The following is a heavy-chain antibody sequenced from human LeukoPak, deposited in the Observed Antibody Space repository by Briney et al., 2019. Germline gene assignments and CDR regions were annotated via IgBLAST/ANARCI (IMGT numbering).Heavy chain of an antibody. CDR1: GFSFSSYA. Sequence: GGSLRLSCAASGFSFSSYALSWVRQAPGKGLEWVSGISDSGGSTYYADSVKGRFTISRDNSKNTVYLQMNSLRAEDTAIYYCAKGTGDYGMDVWGQGTTVTVSS. D-gene: IGHD1-1*01. J-gene: IGHJ6*02. CDR3: AKGTGDYGMDV. V-gene: IGHV3-23*01. CDR2: ISDSGGST.